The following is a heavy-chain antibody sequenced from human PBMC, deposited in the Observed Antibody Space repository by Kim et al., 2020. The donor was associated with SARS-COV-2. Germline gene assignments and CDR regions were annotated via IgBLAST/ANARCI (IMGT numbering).Heavy chain of an antibody. D-gene: IGHD1-26*01. J-gene: IGHJ3*02. V-gene: IGHV3-74*01. CDR2: INSDGSST. CDR1: GLTLGSSW. CDR3: ARPRPRVGATNDAFGI. Sequence: GGSLRLSCVASGLTLGSSWMHWVRQAPGKGPVWVSRINSDGSSTTYADSVKGRFTISRDNAKNTLYLQMNSLRAEDTAVYYCARPRPRVGATNDAFGIWGQGTIRTVSS.